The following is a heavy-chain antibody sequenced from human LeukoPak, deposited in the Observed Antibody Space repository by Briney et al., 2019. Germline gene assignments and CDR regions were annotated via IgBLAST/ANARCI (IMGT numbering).Heavy chain of an antibody. CDR2: IFYNGNT. J-gene: IGHJ4*02. D-gene: IGHD3-10*01. V-gene: IGHV4-59*08. Sequence: SETLSLTCTVSGASFSSYYWSWLRQPPGKGLEWIAYIFYNGNTKYNPSLKSRVTISVDTSKNQFSLKLRSVTAADTAVYYCARLVDYGSGSHWGQGTLVIVSS. CDR1: GASFSSYY. CDR3: ARLVDYGSGSH.